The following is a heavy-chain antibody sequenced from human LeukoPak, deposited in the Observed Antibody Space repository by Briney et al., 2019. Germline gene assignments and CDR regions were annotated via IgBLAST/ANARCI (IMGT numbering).Heavy chain of an antibody. D-gene: IGHD5-18*01. CDR1: GGSLSGYY. J-gene: IGHJ4*02. CDR3: AGGVDTARGFDY. Sequence: SETLSLTCAVYGGSLSGYYWSWIRQPPGKGLEWIGEINHSGSTNYNPSLKSRVTISVDTSKNQFPLKLSSVTAADTAVYYCAGGVDTARGFDYWGQGTLVTVSS. V-gene: IGHV4-34*01. CDR2: INHSGST.